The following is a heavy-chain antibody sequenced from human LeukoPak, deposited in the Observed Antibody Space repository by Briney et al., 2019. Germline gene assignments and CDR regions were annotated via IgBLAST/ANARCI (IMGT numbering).Heavy chain of an antibody. J-gene: IGHJ3*02. CDR3: ARDGIAARVFLGAFDI. V-gene: IGHV3-74*01. CDR1: GFTFSSYW. Sequence: PGESLRLSCAASGFTFSSYWMHWVRQAPGKGLVWVSRINSDGSSTSYADSVKGRFTISRDNAKNTLYLQVNSLRAEDTAVYYCARDGIAARVFLGAFDIWGQGTMVTVSS. D-gene: IGHD6-6*01. CDR2: INSDGSST.